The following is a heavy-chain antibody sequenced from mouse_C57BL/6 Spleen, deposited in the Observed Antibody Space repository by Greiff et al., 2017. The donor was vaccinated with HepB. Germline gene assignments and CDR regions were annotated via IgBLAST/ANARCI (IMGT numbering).Heavy chain of an antibody. D-gene: IGHD4-1*01. CDR3: ARANWDGSFAY. CDR2: IHPNSGST. V-gene: IGHV1-64*01. J-gene: IGHJ3*01. CDR1: GYTFTSYW. Sequence: QVQLQQSGAELVKPGASVKLSCKASGYTFTSYWMHWVKQRPGQGLEWIGMIHPNSGSTNYNEKFKSKATLTVDKSSSTAYMQLSSLTSEDSAVYYCARANWDGSFAYWGQGTLVTVSA.